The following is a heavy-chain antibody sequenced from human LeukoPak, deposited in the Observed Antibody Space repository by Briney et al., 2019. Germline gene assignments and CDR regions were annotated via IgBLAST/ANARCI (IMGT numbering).Heavy chain of an antibody. CDR2: IYSGGST. Sequence: GGSLRLSCAASGFTVSSNYMSWVRQAPGKGLEWVSVIYSGGSTYYADSVKGRFTISRDNSKNTLYLQMSSLRAEDTAVYYCVKESMTTVTTMITLLEYWGQGTLVTVSS. J-gene: IGHJ4*02. CDR1: GFTVSSNY. D-gene: IGHD4-17*01. V-gene: IGHV3-53*05. CDR3: VKESMTTVTTMITLLEY.